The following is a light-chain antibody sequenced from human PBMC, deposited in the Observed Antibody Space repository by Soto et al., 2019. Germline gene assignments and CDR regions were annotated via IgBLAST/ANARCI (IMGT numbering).Light chain of an antibody. V-gene: IGLV2-14*01. J-gene: IGLJ1*01. CDR2: EVT. CDR1: SSDVGGYDY. CDR3: NSYTSNNPHV. Sequence: QSVLTQPASVSGSPGQSITISCTGTSSDVGGYDYVSWYQRHTGKAPKFMIYEVTNLPSGVPHRFSGSKSGNTASLTIFGLQAEGEDDYDCNSYTSNNPHVFGTGTKVTVL.